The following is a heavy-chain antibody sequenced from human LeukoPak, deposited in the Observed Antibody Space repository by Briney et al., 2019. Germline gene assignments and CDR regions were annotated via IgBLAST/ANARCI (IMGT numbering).Heavy chain of an antibody. CDR2: IYYSVST. CDR3: ARQSYCSSTSCFTWFDP. CDR1: GGSISSASDN. D-gene: IGHD2-2*01. Sequence: SETLSLTCTVSGGSISSASDNWGWIRQPPGKGLEWIGSIYYSVSTYYNPSLKSRVTISVDTSKNQFSLKLSSVTAADTAVYFCARQSYCSSTSCFTWFDPWGQGTLVTVPS. J-gene: IGHJ5*02. V-gene: IGHV4-39*01.